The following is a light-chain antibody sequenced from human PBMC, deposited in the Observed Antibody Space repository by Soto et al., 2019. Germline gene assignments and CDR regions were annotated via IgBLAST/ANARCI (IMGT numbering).Light chain of an antibody. V-gene: IGKV1-5*02. CDR2: YVS. CDR1: QSITTW. J-gene: IGKJ1*01. CDR3: QHYKMYSPWT. Sequence: DVKMTQSPSTLAAYVGDSVTLICRASQSITTWLAWYQQRPGKAPKLLIYYVSSLQSGVPSRFSGSGSWTELSLTISSLQPDDFATYYCQHYKMYSPWTFGQGTKVDIK.